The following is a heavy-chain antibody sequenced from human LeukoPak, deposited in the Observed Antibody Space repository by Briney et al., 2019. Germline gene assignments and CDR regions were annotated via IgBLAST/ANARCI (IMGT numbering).Heavy chain of an antibody. J-gene: IGHJ4*02. CDR2: IYHSGIT. Sequence: GSLRLSCAASGFTFSSYWMSWVRQAPGKGLEWIAIIYHSGITYYNPSLKSRVTISVDTSKNQFSLKLTSVTAADTAVYYCASNLYGSGNYFAYWGQGTLVTVSS. D-gene: IGHD3-10*01. CDR1: GFTFSSYW. CDR3: ASNLYGSGNYFAY. V-gene: IGHV4-38-2*01.